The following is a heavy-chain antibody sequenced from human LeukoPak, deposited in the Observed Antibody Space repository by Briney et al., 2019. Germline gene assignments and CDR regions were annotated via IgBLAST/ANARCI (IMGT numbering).Heavy chain of an antibody. D-gene: IGHD3-22*01. CDR2: IFSSGST. Sequence: PSETLSLTCTVSGGSISSYYWSWIRQPAGKGLEWIGRIFSSGSTNYNSSLKSRVTMSVDTSKNQFSLKMSSVTAADTAVYYCARNQHTIVGLTHFFDYWGQGLLVTVSS. V-gene: IGHV4-4*07. CDR1: GGSISSYY. J-gene: IGHJ4*02. CDR3: ARNQHTIVGLTHFFDY.